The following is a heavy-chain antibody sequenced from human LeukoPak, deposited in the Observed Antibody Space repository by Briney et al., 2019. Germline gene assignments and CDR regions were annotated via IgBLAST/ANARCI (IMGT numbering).Heavy chain of an antibody. J-gene: IGHJ5*02. CDR2: IYSGGST. D-gene: IGHD3-3*01. CDR3: ARSRFTIFGVVIVGH. V-gene: IGHV3-53*01. CDR1: GFTVSSNY. Sequence: GGSLRLSCAASGFTVSSNYMSWVRQAPGKGLEWVSVIYSGGSTYYADSVKGRFTISRDNAKNSLYLQMNSLRAEDTAVYYCARSRFTIFGVVIVGHWGQGTLVTVSS.